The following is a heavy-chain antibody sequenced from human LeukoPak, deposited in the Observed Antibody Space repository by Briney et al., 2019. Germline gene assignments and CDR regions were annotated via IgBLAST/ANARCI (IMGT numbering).Heavy chain of an antibody. D-gene: IGHD3-3*01. CDR2: ISNTGGRT. CDR1: GFTFRDSA. J-gene: IGHJ5*02. CDR3: AKGGQDFDFWRFDL. Sequence: PGGSLRLSCAVSGFTFRDSAVSWVRHSPGEGLKWVSSISNTGGRTYYADSVKGRFTITRDNSRNTVDLQMNSLRAGDTAKYYCAKGGQDFDFWRFDLWGQGILVIVSS. V-gene: IGHV3-23*01.